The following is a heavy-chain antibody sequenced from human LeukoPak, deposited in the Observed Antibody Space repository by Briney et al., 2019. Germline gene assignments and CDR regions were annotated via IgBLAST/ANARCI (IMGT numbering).Heavy chain of an antibody. CDR3: AREGYSSGWFDY. D-gene: IGHD6-19*01. J-gene: IGHJ4*02. Sequence: PGGSLRLSCAASGFTFSTYAMSWVRQAPGKGLEWVSTFSGSGGGTYFADSVKGRVTISRDNSKNTLYLQMNNLRAEDTAVYYCAREGYSSGWFDYWGQGTLVTVSS. V-gene: IGHV3-23*01. CDR1: GFTFSTYA. CDR2: FSGSGGGT.